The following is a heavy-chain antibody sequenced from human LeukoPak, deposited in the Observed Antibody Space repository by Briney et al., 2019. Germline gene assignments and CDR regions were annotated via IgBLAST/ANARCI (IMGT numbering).Heavy chain of an antibody. J-gene: IGHJ3*02. V-gene: IGHV4-39*07. CDR3: ARNGGSYTFDI. Sequence: SSETLSLTCTVSGGSISSSSYYWGWIRQPPGKGLEWIGSIYYSGSTYYNPSLKSRVTISVDTSNNQFSLKLSSVTAADAAVYYCARNGGSYTFDIWGQGTMVTVSS. D-gene: IGHD1-26*01. CDR2: IYYSGST. CDR1: GGSISSSSYY.